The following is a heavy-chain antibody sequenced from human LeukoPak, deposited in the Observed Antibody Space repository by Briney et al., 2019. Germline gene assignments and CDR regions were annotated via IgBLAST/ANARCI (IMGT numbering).Heavy chain of an antibody. CDR2: ISTSGGST. J-gene: IGHJ3*02. D-gene: IGHD3-3*01. CDR3: ARDGAWAIFGVVSRNDAFDI. V-gene: IGHV3-23*01. CDR1: GFTFSSYA. Sequence: GGSLRLSCAASGFTFSSYAMSWVRQAPGKGLEWVSAISTSGGSTDYADSVKGRFTTSRDNSKNTLYLQMNSLRAEDTAVYYCARDGAWAIFGVVSRNDAFDIWGQGTMVTVSS.